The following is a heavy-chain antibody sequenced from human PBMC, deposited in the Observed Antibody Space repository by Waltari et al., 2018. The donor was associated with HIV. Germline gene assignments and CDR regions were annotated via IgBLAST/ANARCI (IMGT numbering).Heavy chain of an antibody. V-gene: IGHV3-23*01. CDR3: AKAGRGGSSSGWDY. J-gene: IGHJ4*02. CDR2: INGVADRT. D-gene: IGHD6-6*01. CDR1: GFTFSSFG. Sequence: EVQLLESGGGLVQPGGSLRLSCVASGFTFSSFGMSWVRQAPGKELEWVSAINGVADRTYYSDSVKGRFTISRDKSKNTLYLQMNSLRAEDTAVYYCAKAGRGGSSSGWDYWGQGTLVTVSS.